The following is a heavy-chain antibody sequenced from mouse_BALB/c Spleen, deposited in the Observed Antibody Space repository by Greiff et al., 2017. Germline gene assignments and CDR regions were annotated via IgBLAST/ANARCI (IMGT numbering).Heavy chain of an antibody. CDR2: ISSGSSTI. J-gene: IGHJ4*01. CDR1: GFTFSSFG. CDR3: ARSGTTEAMDY. Sequence: DVHLVESGGGLVQPGGSRKLSCAASGFTFSSFGMHWVRQAPEKGLEWVAYISSGSSTIYYADTVKGRFTISRDNPKNTLFLQMTSLRSEDTAMYYCARSGTTEAMDYWGQGTSVTVSS. D-gene: IGHD1-1*01. V-gene: IGHV5-17*02.